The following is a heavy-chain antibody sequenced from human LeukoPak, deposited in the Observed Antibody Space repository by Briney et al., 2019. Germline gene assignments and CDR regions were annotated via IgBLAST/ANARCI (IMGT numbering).Heavy chain of an antibody. J-gene: IGHJ6*03. D-gene: IGHD6-6*01. CDR1: GYTFTGYY. V-gene: IGHV1-2*02. CDR2: INPNSGGT. CDR3: ARDRSGIAARPDYYYYYMDV. Sequence: ASVKVSCKASGYTFTGYYMHWVRQAPGQGLEWMGWINPNSGGTNYAQKFQGRVTMTEDTSTDTAYMELSSLRSEDTAVYYCARDRSGIAARPDYYYYYMDVWGKGTTVTVSS.